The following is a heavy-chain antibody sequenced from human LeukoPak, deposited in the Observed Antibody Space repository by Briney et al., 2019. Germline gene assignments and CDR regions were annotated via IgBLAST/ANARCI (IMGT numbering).Heavy chain of an antibody. D-gene: IGHD3-10*01. CDR3: ARDIRGLFDY. CDR1: GGSISSGGYS. J-gene: IGHJ4*02. CDR2: IYHSGST. Sequence: SQTLSLTCAVSGGSISSGGYSWSWIRQPPGKGLEWIGYIYHSGSTYYNPSLKSRVTISVDRSKNQFSLKLSSVTAADTAVYYCARDIRGLFDYWGQGTLVTVSS. V-gene: IGHV4-30-2*01.